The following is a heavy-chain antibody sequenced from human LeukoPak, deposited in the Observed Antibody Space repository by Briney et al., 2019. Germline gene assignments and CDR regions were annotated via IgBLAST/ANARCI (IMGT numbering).Heavy chain of an antibody. CDR3: AKPNYYDSSGYLFDY. V-gene: IGHV3-23*01. J-gene: IGHJ4*02. CDR1: GFTFSNYA. Sequence: PGGSLRLSCAASGFTFSNYAMSWVRQAPGKGLEWVSAISGSSHRTYYADSVKGRFTISRDNSKNTLYLQMNSLRAEDTAVYYCAKPNYYDSSGYLFDYWGQGTLVTVSS. D-gene: IGHD3-22*01. CDR2: ISGSSHRT.